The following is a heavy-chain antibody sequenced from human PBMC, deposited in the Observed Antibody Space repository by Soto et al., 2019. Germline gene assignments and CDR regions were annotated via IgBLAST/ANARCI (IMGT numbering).Heavy chain of an antibody. CDR2: NYYSGST. Sequence: SETLSLTCTVSGGSISSSSYYWGWIRQPPGKGLEWIGSNYYSGSTYYNPSLKSRVTKSVDTSKNQFSLKQRSVTAADTAVYYCAPYGDYDAFDIWGQGTMVTVSS. J-gene: IGHJ3*02. CDR3: APYGDYDAFDI. D-gene: IGHD4-17*01. V-gene: IGHV4-39*01. CDR1: GGSISSSSYY.